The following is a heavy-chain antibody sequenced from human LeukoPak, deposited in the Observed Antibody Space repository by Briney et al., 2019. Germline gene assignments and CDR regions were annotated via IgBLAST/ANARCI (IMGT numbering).Heavy chain of an antibody. V-gene: IGHV3-21*01. Sequence: GGSLRLSCAASGFTFSSYSMNWVRQAPGKGLEWVSSISSSSSYIYYADSVKGRFTISRDNSKNTLYLQMNSLRAEDTAVYYCAKDGRGQYNWNDFDYWGQGTLVTVSS. CDR1: GFTFSSYS. CDR3: AKDGRGQYNWNDFDY. J-gene: IGHJ4*02. CDR2: ISSSSSYI. D-gene: IGHD1-20*01.